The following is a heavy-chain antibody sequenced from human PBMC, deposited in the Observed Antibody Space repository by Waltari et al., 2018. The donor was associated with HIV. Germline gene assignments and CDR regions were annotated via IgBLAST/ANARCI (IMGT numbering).Heavy chain of an antibody. Sequence: YAMSWVRQAPGKGLEWVSSISGSGGSTYYADSVKGRFTVSRDNSKDTLFLQMNSLRAEDTALYYCAKEGIIVITDAFDIWGQGTMVIVSS. CDR2: ISGSGGST. D-gene: IGHD3-22*01. CDR1: YA. J-gene: IGHJ3*02. CDR3: AKEGIIVITDAFDI. V-gene: IGHV3-23*01.